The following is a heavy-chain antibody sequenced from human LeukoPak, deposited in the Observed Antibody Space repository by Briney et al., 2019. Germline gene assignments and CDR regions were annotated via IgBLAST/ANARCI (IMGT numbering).Heavy chain of an antibody. CDR2: IPASGGST. J-gene: IGHJ4*02. D-gene: IGHD6-13*01. CDR1: GFTFSSNV. V-gene: IGHV3-23*01. CDR3: AKGLAAAGNFDY. Sequence: GGSLRLSCAASGFTFSSNVMIWVRQAPGKGLEWVSSIPASGGSTYYADSVKGRFTISRDNSKNSLYLQMNSLRAEDTAVYYCAKGLAAAGNFDYWGQGTLVTVSS.